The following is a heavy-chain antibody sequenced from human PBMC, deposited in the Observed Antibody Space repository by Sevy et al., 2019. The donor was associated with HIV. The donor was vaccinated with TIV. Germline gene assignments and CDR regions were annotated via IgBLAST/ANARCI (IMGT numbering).Heavy chain of an antibody. J-gene: IGHJ3*02. CDR2: ISTNGNIT. CDR3: AKEATIVLMVDYAFDM. CDR1: GFAFNTYA. Sequence: GGSLRLSCTASGFAFNTYAMYWVRQAPGKGLEWVSSISTNGNITYYADSVKGRFIVSRDSSKNTVYLQMHSLRVDDTAVYYCAKEATIVLMVDYAFDMWGQGTTVTVSS. D-gene: IGHD2-8*01. V-gene: IGHV3-23*01.